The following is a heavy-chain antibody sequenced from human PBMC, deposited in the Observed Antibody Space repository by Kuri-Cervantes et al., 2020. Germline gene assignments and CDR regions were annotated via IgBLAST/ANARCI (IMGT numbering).Heavy chain of an antibody. Sequence: GGSLRLSCTGSGYSFTSYWVGWVRQMPGKGLEWLGIIYPGDSETRYSPSFQGQVTISADKSISTAYLQWSSLKASDTAVYYCARHEYFYGSGDYWGQGTLVPVSS. J-gene: IGHJ4*02. D-gene: IGHD3-10*01. CDR2: IYPGDSET. CDR3: ARHEYFYGSGDY. V-gene: IGHV5-51*01. CDR1: GYSFTSYW.